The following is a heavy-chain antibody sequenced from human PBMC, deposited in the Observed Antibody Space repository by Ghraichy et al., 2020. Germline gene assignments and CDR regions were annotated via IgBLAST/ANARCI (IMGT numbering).Heavy chain of an antibody. CDR1: GGSIGSSTYY. CDR2: IYYTGST. D-gene: IGHD1-1*01. Sequence: SQTLSLTCTVSGGSIGSSTYYWGWIRQPPGKGLEWIGSIYYTGSTYYNPSLKSRVTISVDTSKNHFSLKLSSVTAADTAVYYCASPYNWNDLGAFDIWGQGTMVTVSS. J-gene: IGHJ3*02. V-gene: IGHV4-39*02. CDR3: ASPYNWNDLGAFDI.